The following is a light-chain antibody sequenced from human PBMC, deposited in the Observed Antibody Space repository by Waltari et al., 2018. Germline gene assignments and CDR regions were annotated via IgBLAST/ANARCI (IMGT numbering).Light chain of an antibody. CDR1: QSLLYSSNNKNY. Sequence: DIVMTQSPDSLAVSLGERATINCKSSQSLLYSSNNKNYLAWYQLKPGQPPKLLIYWASSRESGVPDRFSGSGSGTDVTLTISSLQADDVAVYYCQQYYRSPPWTFGQGTKLEIK. V-gene: IGKV4-1*01. CDR3: QQYYRSPPWT. CDR2: WAS. J-gene: IGKJ1*01.